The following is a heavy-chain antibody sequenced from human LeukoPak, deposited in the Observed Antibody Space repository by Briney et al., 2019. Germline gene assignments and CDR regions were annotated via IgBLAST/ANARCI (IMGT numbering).Heavy chain of an antibody. J-gene: IGHJ6*04. CDR2: ISRSGSTI. Sequence: GGSLRLSCAASGFTFSSYEMNWVRQAPGKGLEWVSYISRSGSTIYYADSVKGRFTISRDNAKNSLYLQMNSLRAEDTAVYYCARAMVRGVIIHYYYYGMDVWGKGTTVTVSS. V-gene: IGHV3-48*03. CDR3: ARAMVRGVIIHYYYYGMDV. D-gene: IGHD3-10*01. CDR1: GFTFSSYE.